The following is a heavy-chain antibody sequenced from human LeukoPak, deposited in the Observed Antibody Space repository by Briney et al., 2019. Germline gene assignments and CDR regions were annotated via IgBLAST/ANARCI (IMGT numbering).Heavy chain of an antibody. J-gene: IGHJ6*02. D-gene: IGHD2-2*01. V-gene: IGHV3-21*01. CDR2: ISSSSYI. CDR1: GFTFSSYS. CDR3: ARDFSIVVVPAAPTVGYYGMDV. Sequence: GGSLRLSCAASGFTFSSYSMNWVRQAPGKGLEWVSSISSSSYIYYADSVKGRFTISRDNAKNSLYLQMNSLRAEGTAVYYCARDFSIVVVPAAPTVGYYGMDVWGQGTTVTVSS.